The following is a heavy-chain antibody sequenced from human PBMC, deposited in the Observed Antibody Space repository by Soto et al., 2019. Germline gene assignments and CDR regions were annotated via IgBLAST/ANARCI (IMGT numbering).Heavy chain of an antibody. V-gene: IGHV1-18*04. J-gene: IGHJ4*02. D-gene: IGHD4-17*01. Sequence: ASGKVRWNASGDAFASHGIRWVRQAPGQGLEWLGWISGHNGNTKYAQRLKGRVTMTADTSTSTAYMELRRLRSDATAVYYCAGHGGYSYLGQGTLVTVYS. CDR1: GDAFASHG. CDR2: ISGHNGNT. CDR3: AGHGGYSY.